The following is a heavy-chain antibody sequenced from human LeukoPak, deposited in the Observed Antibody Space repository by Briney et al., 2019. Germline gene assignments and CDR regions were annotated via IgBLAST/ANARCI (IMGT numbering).Heavy chain of an antibody. J-gene: IGHJ6*03. CDR1: GFTFSDYA. CDR2: VNGRGATT. CDR3: AKAPATGEGYYFYYMDV. Sequence: PGGSLRLSCAASGFASGFTFSDYAVSWVRQAPGKGPEWVASVNGRGATTYYADSVWGRFTISRDNSKNTLYLQMISLGADDTAIYFCAKAPATGEGYYFYYMDVWGKGTTVTVSS. D-gene: IGHD7-27*01. V-gene: IGHV3-23*01.